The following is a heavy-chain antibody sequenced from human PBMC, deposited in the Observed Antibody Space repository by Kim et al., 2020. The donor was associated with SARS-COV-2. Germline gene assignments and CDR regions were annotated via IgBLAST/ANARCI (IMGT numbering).Heavy chain of an antibody. CDR1: GFTFSSYA. Sequence: GGSLRLSCAASGFTFSSYAMSWVRQAPGKGLEWVSAISGSGGSTYYADSVKGRFTISRDNSKNTLYLQMNSLRAEDTAVYYCAKKYYDSSGGVGLTDAFDIWGQGTMVTVSS. D-gene: IGHD3-22*01. J-gene: IGHJ3*02. V-gene: IGHV3-23*01. CDR3: AKKYYDSSGGVGLTDAFDI. CDR2: ISGSGGST.